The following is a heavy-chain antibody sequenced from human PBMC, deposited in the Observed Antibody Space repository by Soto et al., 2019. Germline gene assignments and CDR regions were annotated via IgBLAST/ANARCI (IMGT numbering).Heavy chain of an antibody. CDR2: IKSKNDGGTT. D-gene: IGHD2-2*01. Sequence: VQVVESGGGLVKPGGSLRLSCAASGFGFTNSWMNWVRQAPGKGLEWVGRIKSKNDGGTTDYAAPVQGRFTISREDSKTTIYLQMNSLKTEDTAVYYCTSAGQYCTSTTCKAYWGQGTPVTVSS. CDR1: GFGFTNSW. V-gene: IGHV3-15*07. J-gene: IGHJ4*02. CDR3: TSAGQYCTSTTCKAY.